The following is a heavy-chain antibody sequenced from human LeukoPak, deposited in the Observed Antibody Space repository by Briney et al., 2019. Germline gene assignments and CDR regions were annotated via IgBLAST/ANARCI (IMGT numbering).Heavy chain of an antibody. Sequence: WGSLRLSRAASGFTFSSYGMHWVRQAPGKGLEWVAVIWYDGSNKYYADSVKGRFTISRDNSKNTLYLQMNSLRAEDTAVYYCARDLGYYDSSGYYSPWNWFDPWGQGTLVTVSS. CDR3: ARDLGYYDSSGYYSPWNWFDP. V-gene: IGHV3-33*01. J-gene: IGHJ5*02. CDR1: GFTFSSYG. D-gene: IGHD3-22*01. CDR2: IWYDGSNK.